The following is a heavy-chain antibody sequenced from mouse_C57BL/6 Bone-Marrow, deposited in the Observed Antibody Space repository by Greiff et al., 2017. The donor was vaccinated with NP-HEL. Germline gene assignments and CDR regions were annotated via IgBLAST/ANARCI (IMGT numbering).Heavy chain of an antibody. CDR3: ARVPYGSSFDY. Sequence: VQLKQSGGGLVKPGGSLKLSCAASGFTFSSYAMSWVRQTPEKRLEWVATISDGGSYTYYPDNVKGRFTISRDNAKNNLYLQMSHLKSEDTAMYYCARVPYGSSFDYCGQGTTLTVSS. D-gene: IGHD1-1*01. CDR2: ISDGGSYT. CDR1: GFTFSSYA. V-gene: IGHV5-4*01. J-gene: IGHJ2*01.